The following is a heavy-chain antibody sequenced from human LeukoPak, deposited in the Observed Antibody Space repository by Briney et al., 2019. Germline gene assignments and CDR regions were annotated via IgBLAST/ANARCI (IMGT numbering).Heavy chain of an antibody. CDR2: ISGRGDDT. V-gene: IGHV3-23*01. CDR1: GFPFSTYA. Sequence: AGGSLRLSCAASGFPFSTYAMSWVRQAPGKGLEWVSAISGRGDDTYYADSVKGRFTISIDNSKNTLYLQMNSLRAEDTAVYYCAKEGGIRCYFCWFDPWGQGTLVTVSS. D-gene: IGHD2-2*01. CDR3: AKEGGIRCYFCWFDP. J-gene: IGHJ5*02.